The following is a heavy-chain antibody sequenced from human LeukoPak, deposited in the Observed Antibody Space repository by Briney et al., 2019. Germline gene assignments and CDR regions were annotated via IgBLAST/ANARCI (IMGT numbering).Heavy chain of an antibody. CDR2: IYYSGST. CDR1: GGSVSSVNYY. CDR3: AGVSRRHLDY. J-gene: IGHJ4*02. V-gene: IGHV4-61*01. Sequence: SETLSLTCTVSGGSVSSVNYYWTWIRQPPGKGLEWIGYIYYSGSTNYNPSPKSRVTISVDTSTNQFSLKLNSVTAADTAVYYCAGVSRRHLDYWGQGTLVTVSS.